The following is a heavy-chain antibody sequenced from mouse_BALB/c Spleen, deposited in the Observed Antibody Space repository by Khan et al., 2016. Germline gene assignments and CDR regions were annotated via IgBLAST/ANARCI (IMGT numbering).Heavy chain of an antibody. CDR1: GFTFNSYG. CDR3: AREGRIWGYGNRAWFAY. D-gene: IGHD2-1*01. V-gene: IGHV5-6-3*01. CDR2: INSNGDST. Sequence: EVQLVESGGGLVQPGGSLKLSCAASGFTFNSYGMSWVRQTPDKRLELVATINSNGDSTYYPDSVKGRFTISRDNAKNTLHLQMSSLKSEDTAMYYGAREGRIWGYGNRAWFAYWGQGTLVTVSA. J-gene: IGHJ3*01.